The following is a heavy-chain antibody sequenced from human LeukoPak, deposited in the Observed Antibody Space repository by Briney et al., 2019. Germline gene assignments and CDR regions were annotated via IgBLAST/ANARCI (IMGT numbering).Heavy chain of an antibody. V-gene: IGHV1-69*05. D-gene: IGHD6-19*01. J-gene: IGHJ4*02. CDR3: ARYSRGWYEFDY. Sequence: SVKVSCKASGRTFSSYAISWVRQAPGQGLEWMGGIIPIFGTANYAQKFQGRVTITTDESTSTAYMELSSLRSEDTAEYYCARYSRGWYEFDYWGQGTLVTVSS. CDR1: GRTFSSYA. CDR2: IIPIFGTA.